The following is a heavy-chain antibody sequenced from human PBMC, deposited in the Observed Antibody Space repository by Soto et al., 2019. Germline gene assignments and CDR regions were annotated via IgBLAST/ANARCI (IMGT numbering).Heavy chain of an antibody. D-gene: IGHD1-26*01. J-gene: IGHJ4*02. V-gene: IGHV3-53*01. CDR2: IYSNGNT. CDR1: GFTVSSNY. Sequence: GGSLRLSCAASGFTVSSNYMSWVRQAPGKGLEWVSTIYSNGNTYYADSVKGRFTISRDKSKNTLYLQMNSLRAEDTAVYYCARDFPLSEYRFSGSYYYNYWGQGTPVTVSS. CDR3: ARDFPLSEYRFSGSYYYNY.